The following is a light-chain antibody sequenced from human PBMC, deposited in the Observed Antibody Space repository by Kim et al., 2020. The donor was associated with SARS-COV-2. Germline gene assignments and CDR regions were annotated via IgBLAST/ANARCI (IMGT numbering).Light chain of an antibody. CDR2: WAS. J-gene: IGKJ2*01. V-gene: IGKV4-1*01. CDR1: QIVVYRSNKKKF. Sequence: RATINCKLSQIVVYRSNKKKFLAWYQQKPGQPPTVLIYWASTRESGVPDRFSGSGSATDFTLTISSLQAEDVAVYFWQQYLSSPYTFGQGTKLEI. CDR3: QQYLSSPYT.